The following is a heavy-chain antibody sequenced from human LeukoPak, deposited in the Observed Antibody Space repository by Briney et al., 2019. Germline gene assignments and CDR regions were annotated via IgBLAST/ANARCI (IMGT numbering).Heavy chain of an antibody. CDR2: IYYSGTT. V-gene: IGHV4-39*01. CDR1: AGSIASSSYC. J-gene: IGHJ6*03. D-gene: IGHD3-16*01. Sequence: SETLSLTCTVSAGSIASSSYCWDWIRQPPGKGLEWLGNIYYSGTTFYTSSVKSRVTISTDMSKNQFSLRLTSVTAADTGVYYCARQGADYFYHYMDVWGKGTTVIVSS. CDR3: ARQGADYFYHYMDV.